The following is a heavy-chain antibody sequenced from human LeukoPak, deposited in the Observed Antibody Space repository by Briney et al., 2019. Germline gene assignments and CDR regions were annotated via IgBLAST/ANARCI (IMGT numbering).Heavy chain of an antibody. J-gene: IGHJ4*02. D-gene: IGHD2-2*02. CDR1: GGSISSGSYY. CDR2: IYTSGST. V-gene: IGHV4-61*02. Sequence: SETLSLTCTVSGGSISSGSYYWSWIRQPAGKGLEWIGRIYTSGSTNYNPSLKSRVTISVDTSKNQFSLKLSSVTAADTAVYYCARGPSRVPAAIGGFDYWGQGTLVTVSS. CDR3: ARGPSRVPAAIGGFDY.